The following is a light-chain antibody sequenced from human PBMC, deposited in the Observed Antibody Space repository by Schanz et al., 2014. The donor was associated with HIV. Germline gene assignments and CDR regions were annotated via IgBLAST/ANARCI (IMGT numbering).Light chain of an antibody. CDR1: SSDVGADNS. V-gene: IGLV2-14*03. Sequence: QSALTQPASVSGSPGQSITISCTGTSSDVGADNSVSWYQQHPGRAPRLLVYDVTYRPSGVSNRFSGSKSGNTASLTISGLQPEDEADYYCSSYTSSSTLVVFGGGTKRPS. CDR3: SSYTSSSTLVV. J-gene: IGLJ2*01. CDR2: DVT.